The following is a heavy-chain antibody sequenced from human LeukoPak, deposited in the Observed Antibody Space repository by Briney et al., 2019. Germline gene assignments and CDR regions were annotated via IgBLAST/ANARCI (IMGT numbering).Heavy chain of an antibody. CDR1: GGSITSYY. CDR2: NYYNQNI. D-gene: IGHD4-11*01. Sequence: SETLSLTCTVSGGSITSYYWSCIRQPPGKGLEWIGYNYYNQNINYNPSLKSRVTISVDTSKNQFSLKLRYVTAADTAVYYCARYDYSYYWAFDNWGQGTLVTVSS. V-gene: IGHV4-59*08. J-gene: IGHJ4*02. CDR3: ARYDYSYYWAFDN.